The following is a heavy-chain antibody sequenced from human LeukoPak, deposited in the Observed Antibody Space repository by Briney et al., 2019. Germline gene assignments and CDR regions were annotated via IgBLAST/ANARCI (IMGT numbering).Heavy chain of an antibody. CDR1: GFTFSSYG. J-gene: IGHJ5*02. V-gene: IGHV3-30*03. Sequence: GGSLRLSCAASGFTFSSYGMHWVRQAPGKGLEWVAVISYDGSNKYYADSVKGRFTISRDNSKNTLYLQMSSLRSEDTAVYYCASFVETVPSPRGGGSWFDPWGQGTLVTVSS. D-gene: IGHD2-21*01. CDR3: ASFVETVPSPRGGGSWFDP. CDR2: ISYDGSNK.